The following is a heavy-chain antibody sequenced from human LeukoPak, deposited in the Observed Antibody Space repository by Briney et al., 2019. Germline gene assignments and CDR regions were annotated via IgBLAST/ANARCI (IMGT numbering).Heavy chain of an antibody. CDR1: GYSFTSYW. Sequence: GESLKISCKGSGYSFTSYWIGWVRQMPGKGLEWMGIIYPGDSDTRYSPSFQGQVTISADRSISTAYLQWSSLKASDTAMYYCASSPGQFRNWFDPWGQGTLVTVSS. CDR3: ASSPGQFRNWFDP. D-gene: IGHD1-14*01. J-gene: IGHJ5*02. CDR2: IYPGDSDT. V-gene: IGHV5-51*01.